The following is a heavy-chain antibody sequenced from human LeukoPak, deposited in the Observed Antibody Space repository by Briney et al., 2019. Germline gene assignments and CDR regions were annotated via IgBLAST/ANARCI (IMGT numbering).Heavy chain of an antibody. CDR2: MYNSGST. J-gene: IGHJ4*02. CDR3: ARLGGPAAVDY. D-gene: IGHD2-2*01. Sequence: SETLSLTCTVPGASIRSYYWSWIRQPPGRGLEWIGYMYNSGSTYYNPSLKSRVTISGDTSKNQFSLKLTSVTAADTAVYYCARLGGPAAVDYWGQGTLVTVSS. V-gene: IGHV4-59*01. CDR1: GASIRSYY.